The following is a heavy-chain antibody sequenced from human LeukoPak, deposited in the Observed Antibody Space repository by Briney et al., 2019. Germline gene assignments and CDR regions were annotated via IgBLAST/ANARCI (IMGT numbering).Heavy chain of an antibody. V-gene: IGHV3-43D*03. Sequence: GGSLRLSCAASGFTFDDYAMHWVRQAPGKGLEWVSLISWDGGSTYYADSVKGRFTISRDNSKNSLYLQMNSLRAEDTAVYYCARAFYYDYVWGSYRPTDAFDIWGQGTMVTVSS. J-gene: IGHJ3*02. CDR2: ISWDGGST. CDR1: GFTFDDYA. CDR3: ARAFYYDYVWGSYRPTDAFDI. D-gene: IGHD3-16*02.